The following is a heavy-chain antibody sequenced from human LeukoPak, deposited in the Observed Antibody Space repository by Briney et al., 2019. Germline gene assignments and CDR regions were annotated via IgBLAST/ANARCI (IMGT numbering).Heavy chain of an antibody. V-gene: IGHV3-23*01. CDR2: VDGGGGGT. J-gene: IGHJ4*02. D-gene: IGHD6-13*01. CDR3: AKQSAGSAAWYSLHYDF. CDR1: DFTFSNTW. Sequence: PGGSLRLSCVASDFTFSNTWMNWVRQAPGRGLEWVSSVDGGGGGTYYADSVKGRFTISRDNSKDTLYLQMNGLRAEDTAVYFCAKQSAGSAAWYSLHYDFWGQGTLVTVSS.